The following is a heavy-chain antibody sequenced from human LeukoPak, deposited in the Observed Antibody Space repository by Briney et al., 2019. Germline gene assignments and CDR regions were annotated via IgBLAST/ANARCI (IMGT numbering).Heavy chain of an antibody. V-gene: IGHV4-59*08. CDR1: GVXISSYY. CDR3: ARHGNYYDSSGYNYYFDY. J-gene: IGHJ4*02. D-gene: IGHD3-22*01. CDR2: IYYSGST. Sequence: SETLSLTCTVSGVXISSYYWSWIRQPPGKGLEWIGNIYYSGSTKYNPSLKSRVTISVDTSKNHFSLKLSSVTAADTAVYYCARHGNYYDSSGYNYYFDYWGQGTLGTVSS.